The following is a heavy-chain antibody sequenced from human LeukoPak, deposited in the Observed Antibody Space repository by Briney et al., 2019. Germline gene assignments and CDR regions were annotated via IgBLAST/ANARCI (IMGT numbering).Heavy chain of an antibody. CDR2: IRSKANSYAT. CDR1: GFTFSGSA. D-gene: IGHD1-26*01. V-gene: IGHV3-73*01. Sequence: GGSLRLSCAASGFTFSGSAMHWVRQASGKGLEWVGRIRSKANSYATAYAASVKGRFTISRDGSKNTAYLQMNSLKTEDTAVYYCTRHRSGSSSTNWFDPWGQGTLVTVSS. J-gene: IGHJ5*02. CDR3: TRHRSGSSSTNWFDP.